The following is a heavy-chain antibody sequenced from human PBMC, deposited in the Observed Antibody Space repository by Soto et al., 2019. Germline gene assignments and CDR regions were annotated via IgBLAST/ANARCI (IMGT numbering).Heavy chain of an antibody. CDR2: VTVTGGST. Sequence: GGSLRLSCAASATSFNTYGVTWVRQAPGKGLEWVSTVTVTGGSTYYADSVEGRFTISRDRSNYTVSLLLNSLRVEDTAIYYCAGQRSPEGWFDPWGQGTLVTVSS. D-gene: IGHD3-10*01. V-gene: IGHV3-23*01. CDR3: AGQRSPEGWFDP. J-gene: IGHJ5*02. CDR1: ATSFNTYG.